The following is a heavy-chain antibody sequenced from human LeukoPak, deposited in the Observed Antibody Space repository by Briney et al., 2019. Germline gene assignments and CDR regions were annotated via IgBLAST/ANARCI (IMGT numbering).Heavy chain of an antibody. CDR2: ISASGGHT. V-gene: IGHV3-23*01. CDR3: ARDRSGSGVVGTFDI. D-gene: IGHD1-26*01. J-gene: IGHJ3*02. Sequence: GGSLRLSCAASGVTFSNYAMTWVRQAPGKGLEWVSSISASGGHTYYTDSVRGRFTASRDNSKKTLYLQMNSLRAEDTAAYYCARDRSGSGVVGTFDIWGQGSMVTVSS. CDR1: GVTFSNYA.